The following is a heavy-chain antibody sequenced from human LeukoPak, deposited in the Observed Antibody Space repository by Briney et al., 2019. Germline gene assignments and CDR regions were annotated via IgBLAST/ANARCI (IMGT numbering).Heavy chain of an antibody. V-gene: IGHV2-70*20. CDR2: IDWAGVK. J-gene: IGHJ4*02. Sequence: SGPTLVNPTQTLTLTCTFSGFSLNSGGMCVGWVRQPPGKALEWLAHIDWAGVKYFNTSLRTRLTISKDDSKSQVILTMTNMDPVDTGTYYCARMGGDYDSRIEVKDEYSFDDWGQGTLVTVSS. CDR3: ARMGGDYDSRIEVKDEYSFDD. D-gene: IGHD4-17*01. CDR1: GFSLNSGGMC.